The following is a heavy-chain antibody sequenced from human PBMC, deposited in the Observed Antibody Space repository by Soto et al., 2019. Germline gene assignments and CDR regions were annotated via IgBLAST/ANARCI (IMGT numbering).Heavy chain of an antibody. V-gene: IGHV1-18*01. J-gene: IGHJ6*03. CDR1: GYTFTSYG. CDR3: ARGLGGSRAINSYYDYMDV. D-gene: IGHD1-26*01. Sequence: QVQLVQSGAEVKKPGASVKVSCKASGYTFTSYGISWVRQAPGQELEWMGWISAYNGNTNYAQKLQGRVTMTTDTPTSTADMELRSRRSDDTAVYYCARGLGGSRAINSYYDYMDVGGKGTTVTVSS. CDR2: ISAYNGNT.